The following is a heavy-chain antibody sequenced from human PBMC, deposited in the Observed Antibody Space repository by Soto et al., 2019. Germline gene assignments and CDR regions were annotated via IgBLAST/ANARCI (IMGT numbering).Heavy chain of an antibody. CDR2: ISGSGGST. CDR1: GFTFSSYA. CDR3: AKTGGDYGDSTEWGWGYNWFDP. Sequence: GGSLRLSCAASGFTFSSYAMSWVRQAPGKGLEWVSAISGSGGSTYYADSVKGRFTISRDNSKNTLYLQMNSLRAEDTAVYYCAKTGGDYGDSTEWGWGYNWFDPWGQGTLVTVSS. D-gene: IGHD4-17*01. J-gene: IGHJ5*02. V-gene: IGHV3-23*01.